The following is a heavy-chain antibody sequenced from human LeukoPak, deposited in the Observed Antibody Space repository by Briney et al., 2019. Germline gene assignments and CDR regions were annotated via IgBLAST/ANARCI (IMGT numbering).Heavy chain of an antibody. CDR2: IYTSGST. J-gene: IGHJ3*02. V-gene: IGHV4-4*07. CDR1: GGSISSYY. CDR3: ARDNAFDI. Sequence: SETLSLTCTVSGGSISSYYWSWIRQPAGKGLEWIGRIYTSGSTNYNPSLKSRVTISVDKSKNQSSLELSSATAADTAVYYWARDNAFDIWGQGTMVTVSS.